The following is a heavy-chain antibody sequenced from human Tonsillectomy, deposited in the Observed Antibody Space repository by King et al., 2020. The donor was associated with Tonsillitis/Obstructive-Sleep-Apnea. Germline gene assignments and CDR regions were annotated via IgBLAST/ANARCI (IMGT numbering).Heavy chain of an antibody. CDR2: ISYDGSNK. CDR3: VRPGASDGSGYYYPEYFKH. CDR1: GFNFSSHV. Sequence: VQLVESGGGVVQPGRSMRLSCVASGFNFSSHVMHWVRQSPGKGLEWVAVISYDGSNKYYEESVKGRFTISRDNSKNRMYLQMHSLRPDDAAVYYCVRPGASDGSGYYYPEYFKHWGPGTRVTVSS. D-gene: IGHD3-22*01. J-gene: IGHJ1*01. V-gene: IGHV3-30*04.